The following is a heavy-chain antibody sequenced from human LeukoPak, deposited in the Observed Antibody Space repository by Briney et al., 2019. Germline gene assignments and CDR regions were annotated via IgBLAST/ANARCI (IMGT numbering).Heavy chain of an antibody. V-gene: IGHV3-48*03. J-gene: IGHJ4*02. CDR1: GFSFSGYE. CDR3: ARGRYSSN. CDR2: ISSSGDTI. Sequence: GGSLRLSCVASGFSFSGYEMNWVRQAPGKGLEWVSYISSSGDTIYYAHSVKGRFTLSRDNAKNSLYLQMNSLRAEDTAVYYCARGRYSSNWGQGTLVTVSS. D-gene: IGHD6-13*01.